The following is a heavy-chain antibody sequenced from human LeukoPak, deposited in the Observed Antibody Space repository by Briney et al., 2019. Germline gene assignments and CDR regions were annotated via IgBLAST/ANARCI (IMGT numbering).Heavy chain of an antibody. CDR3: ARHADYYGSGSYYNGHWFDP. V-gene: IGHV5-51*01. Sequence: GESLKISCKGSGYSFTSYWIGWVRQMPGKGLEWMGIIYPGDSDTRSSPSFQGQVTISADKSISTAYLQWSSLKASDTAMYYCARHADYYGSGSYYNGHWFDPWGQGTLVTVSS. CDR2: IYPGDSDT. D-gene: IGHD3-10*01. CDR1: GYSFTSYW. J-gene: IGHJ5*02.